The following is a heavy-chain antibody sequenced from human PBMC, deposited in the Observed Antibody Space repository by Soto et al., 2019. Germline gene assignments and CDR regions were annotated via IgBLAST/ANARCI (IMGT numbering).Heavy chain of an antibody. Sequence: PGGSLRLSWAASGFTFSDYYMNWIRQAPGKGLEWLSSSSSGGSSIHYADSVKGRFTISRDNARNSLSLQMNSMRDEDTAVSYCARGEAAGGNFDYWGQATLVTVSS. CDR3: ARGEAAGGNFDY. CDR2: SSSGGSSI. CDR1: GFTFSDYY. V-gene: IGHV3-11*01. D-gene: IGHD6-13*01. J-gene: IGHJ4*02.